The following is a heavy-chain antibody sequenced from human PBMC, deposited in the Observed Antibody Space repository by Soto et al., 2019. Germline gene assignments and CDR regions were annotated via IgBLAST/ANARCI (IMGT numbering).Heavy chain of an antibody. D-gene: IGHD6-6*01. V-gene: IGHV1-2*02. Sequence: QVQLVQSGAEVKKPGASVKVSCKASGYTFTDYYMHWVRQAPGQGLEWMGWINPNTGGKNYAQKFQGRVTMTSDTSITTVYMELTRLTSDDTAVYYCARAPSRYITSSKWVDTWGQGALVTVSS. CDR3: ARAPSRYITSSKWVDT. J-gene: IGHJ5*02. CDR1: GYTFTDYY. CDR2: INPNTGGK.